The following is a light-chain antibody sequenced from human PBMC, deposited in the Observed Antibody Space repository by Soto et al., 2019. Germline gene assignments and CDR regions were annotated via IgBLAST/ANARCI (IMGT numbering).Light chain of an antibody. CDR2: RNT. J-gene: IGLJ3*02. CDR3: AAWDDSLSGWV. Sequence: QSVLTQLPSASGTPGQRVTISCSGSSSNIGSNSVYWYQHLPGSAPKLLIYRNTQRPSGVPDRFSGSKSGTSASLATSGLRSEDEADYYCAAWDDSLSGWVFGGGTKLTVL. CDR1: SSNIGSNS. V-gene: IGLV1-47*01.